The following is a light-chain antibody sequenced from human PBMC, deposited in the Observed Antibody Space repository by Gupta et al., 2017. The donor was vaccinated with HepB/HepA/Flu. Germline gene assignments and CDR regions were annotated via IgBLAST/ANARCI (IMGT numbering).Light chain of an antibody. CDR1: SSDIGSYNF. CDR3: CSYGGSSDLV. Sequence: QSALTQPASVSGSPGQSITVSCTGSSSDIGSYNFVSWYQQHPDEAPRVIIYEVDKRPSGVSNRFSGSKSGSTASLTISGLQAEDEAHYYYCSYGGSSDLVFGGGTKVTVL. CDR2: EVD. J-gene: IGLJ2*01. V-gene: IGLV2-23*02.